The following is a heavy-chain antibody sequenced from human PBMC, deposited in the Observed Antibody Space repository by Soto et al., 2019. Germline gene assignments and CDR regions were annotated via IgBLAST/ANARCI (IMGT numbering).Heavy chain of an antibody. CDR2: INAGNGNT. D-gene: IGHD6-13*01. CDR1: GYTFTSYA. J-gene: IGHJ5*02. V-gene: IGHV1-3*01. Sequence: ASVKVSCKASGYTFTSYAMHWVRQAPGQRLEWMGWINAGNGNTKYSQKFQGRVTITRDTSASTAYMELSSLRSEDTAVYYCARVWYSRLQFDPWGQGTLVTVSS. CDR3: ARVWYSRLQFDP.